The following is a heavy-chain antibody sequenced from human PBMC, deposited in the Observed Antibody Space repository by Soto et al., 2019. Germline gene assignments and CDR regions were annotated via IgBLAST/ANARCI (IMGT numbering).Heavy chain of an antibody. CDR3: ARLKYYDILTGYYGPFDY. CDR1: GFTFSSYS. CDR2: ISSSSSTI. Sequence: GGSLRLSCAASGFTFSSYSMNWVRQAPGKGLEWVSYISSSSSTIYYADSVKGRFTISRDNAKNSLYLQMNSLRDEDTAVYYCARLKYYDILTGYYGPFDYWGQGTLVTVSS. V-gene: IGHV3-48*02. J-gene: IGHJ4*02. D-gene: IGHD3-9*01.